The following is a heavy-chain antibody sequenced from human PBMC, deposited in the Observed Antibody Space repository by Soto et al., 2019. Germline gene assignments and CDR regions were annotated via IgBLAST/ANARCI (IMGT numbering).Heavy chain of an antibody. CDR2: IYYSGST. Sequence: QVQLQESGPGLVKPSQTLSLTCTVSGGSISSGGYYWSWIRQHPGKGLEWIGYIYYSGSTYYNPSLKSRVTISVDPSKNQFSLKLSSVTAADTAVYYCARAGDTVVTPEWYFDLWGRGTLVTVSS. D-gene: IGHD2-21*02. J-gene: IGHJ2*01. CDR1: GGSISSGGYY. CDR3: ARAGDTVVTPEWYFDL. V-gene: IGHV4-31*03.